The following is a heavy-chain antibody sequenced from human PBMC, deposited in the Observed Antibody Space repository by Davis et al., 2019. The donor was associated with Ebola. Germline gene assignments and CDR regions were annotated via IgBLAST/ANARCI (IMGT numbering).Heavy chain of an antibody. Sequence: PGGSLRLSCAASVFTFSNYWMYWVRQAPGEGLMCVSRINSDGTFTTYADSVKGRFTISRDNAKNTLYLQMNSLRAEDTAVYYCARDESSSGAQGYGMDVWGKGTTVTVSS. V-gene: IGHV3-74*01. CDR3: ARDESSSGAQGYGMDV. CDR1: VFTFSNYW. D-gene: IGHD6-6*01. CDR2: INSDGTFT. J-gene: IGHJ6*04.